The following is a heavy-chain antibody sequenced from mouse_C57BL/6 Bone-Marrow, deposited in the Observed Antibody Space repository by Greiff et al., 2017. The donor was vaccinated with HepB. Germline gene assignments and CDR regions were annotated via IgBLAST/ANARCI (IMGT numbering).Heavy chain of an antibody. CDR3: TTPSNYDAMDY. CDR2: IYPGNSDT. D-gene: IGHD2-10*02. Sequence: EVQLQQSGTVLARPGASVKMSCKTSGYTFTSYWMHWVKQRPGQGLEWIGAIYPGNSDTSYNQKFKGKAKLTAVTSASTAYMELGSLTNEDSAVYYCTTPSNYDAMDYWGQGTSVTVSS. J-gene: IGHJ4*01. V-gene: IGHV1-5*01. CDR1: GYTFTSYW.